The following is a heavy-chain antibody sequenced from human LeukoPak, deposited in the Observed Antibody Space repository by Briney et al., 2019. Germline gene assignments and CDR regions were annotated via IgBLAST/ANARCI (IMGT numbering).Heavy chain of an antibody. Sequence: GSSVKVSCKASGGTFSSYAVSWVRQAPGQGLEWMGRIIPILGIANYAQKFQGRVTTTADKSTSTAYMELSSLRSEDTAVYYCASAFLVGATRLDDYWGQGTLVTVSS. CDR3: ASAFLVGATRLDDY. CDR1: GGTFSSYA. J-gene: IGHJ4*02. D-gene: IGHD1-26*01. CDR2: IIPILGIA. V-gene: IGHV1-69*04.